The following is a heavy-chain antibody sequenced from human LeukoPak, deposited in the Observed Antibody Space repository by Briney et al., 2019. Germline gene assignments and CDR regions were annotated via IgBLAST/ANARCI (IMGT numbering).Heavy chain of an antibody. J-gene: IGHJ4*02. Sequence: GGSLRLSCSASGFTFSSYAMHWVRQAPGKGLDYVSAISSNGGSTYYADSVKGRFTISRDNSKNTLYLQMNSLRAEDTAVYHCVRDFTNIRGGGYFDYWGQGTLVTVSS. V-gene: IGHV3-64*04. CDR1: GFTFSSYA. CDR2: ISSNGGST. D-gene: IGHD2/OR15-2a*01. CDR3: VRDFTNIRGGGYFDY.